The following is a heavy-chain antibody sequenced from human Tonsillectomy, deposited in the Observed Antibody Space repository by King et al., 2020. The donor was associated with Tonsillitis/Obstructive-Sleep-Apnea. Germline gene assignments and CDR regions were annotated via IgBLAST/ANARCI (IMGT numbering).Heavy chain of an antibody. CDR3: ARGLRFLEWPASRADAFDI. CDR1: GYTFTSYY. V-gene: IGHV1-46*01. J-gene: IGHJ3*02. Sequence: HVQLVQSGAEVKKPGASVKVSCKASGYTFTSYYMHWVRQAPGHGLEGVGIINPSGGSTSYAQKFQCSVTMTRDTSTSTVYMELSSLRSEDTAVYYCARGLRFLEWPASRADAFDIWGQGTMVTVSS. D-gene: IGHD3-3*01. CDR2: INPSGGST.